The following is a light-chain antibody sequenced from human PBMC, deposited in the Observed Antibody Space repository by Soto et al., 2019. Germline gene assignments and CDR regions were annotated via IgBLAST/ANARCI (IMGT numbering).Light chain of an antibody. V-gene: IGLV1-40*01. CDR2: GNS. Sequence: QSVLPQPPSVSGAPGQRVTISCTGSSSNIGAGYDVHWYQQLPGTAPKLLIYGNSNRPSGVPDRFSGSKSGTSASLAITGLQAEDEADYDCQSYDSSLIGNVVFGGGTKLTVL. CDR1: SSNIGAGYD. J-gene: IGLJ2*01. CDR3: QSYDSSLIGNVV.